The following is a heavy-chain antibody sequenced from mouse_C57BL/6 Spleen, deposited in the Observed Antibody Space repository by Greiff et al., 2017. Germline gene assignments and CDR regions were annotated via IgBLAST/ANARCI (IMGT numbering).Heavy chain of an antibody. CDR3: SRSIYFSNYYFDY. J-gene: IGHJ2*01. V-gene: IGHV1-53*01. CDR2: IIPSNGGT. Sequence: QVQLQQPGTELVKPGASVKLSCKASGYTFTSYWMHWVKQRPGQGLEWIGNIIPSNGGTNYYEKVKSKATLTVDKSSSTAYMQLTSLTSEDSAVYYCSRSIYFSNYYFDYWGQGPTLTVSS. D-gene: IGHD2-5*01. CDR1: GYTFTSYW.